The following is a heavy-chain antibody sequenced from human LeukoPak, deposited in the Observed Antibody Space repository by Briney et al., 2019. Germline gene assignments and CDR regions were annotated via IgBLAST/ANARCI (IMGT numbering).Heavy chain of an antibody. V-gene: IGHV4-59*01. CDR3: AGSLGYCTSNVCYLKY. CDR1: GGSISSYY. Sequence: PSETLSLTCTVSGGSISSYYWNWIRQPPGKGLEWIGYIYYSGSTNYNPSLKSRVTISVDTSKNQFSLRLSSVTAADTAVYYCAGSLGYCTSNVCYLKYWGQGTLVTVSS. D-gene: IGHD2-8*01. CDR2: IYYSGST. J-gene: IGHJ4*02.